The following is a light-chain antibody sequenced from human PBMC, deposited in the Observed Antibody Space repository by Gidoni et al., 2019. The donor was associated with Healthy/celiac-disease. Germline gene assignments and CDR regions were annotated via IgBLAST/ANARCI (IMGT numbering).Light chain of an antibody. J-gene: IGKJ1*01. CDR1: QSVSSY. CDR2: DAS. V-gene: IGKV3-11*01. Sequence: VLTQSPATLSLSPGERATLSCRASQSVSSYLAWYQQKPGQAPRLLIYDASNRATGIPARFSGSGSGTDFTLTISSLEPEDFAVYYCQQRSNWPPTWTFGQGTKVEIK. CDR3: QQRSNWPPTWT.